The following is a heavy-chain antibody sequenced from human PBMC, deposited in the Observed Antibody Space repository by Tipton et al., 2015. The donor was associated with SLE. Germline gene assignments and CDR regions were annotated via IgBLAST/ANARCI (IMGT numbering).Heavy chain of an antibody. J-gene: IGHJ3*01. D-gene: IGHD5/OR15-5a*01. CDR2: IKQDGSEK. V-gene: IGHV3-7*01. CDR1: GFTFSRYW. Sequence: SLRLSCVVSGFTFSRYWMTWVRQAPGKGLEWVANIKQDGSEKYYADSVKGRFTISRDNAKNSLYLQMNSLRAEDAALYYCAELSTADAFDVWGQGAMVIVSS. CDR3: AELSTADAFDV.